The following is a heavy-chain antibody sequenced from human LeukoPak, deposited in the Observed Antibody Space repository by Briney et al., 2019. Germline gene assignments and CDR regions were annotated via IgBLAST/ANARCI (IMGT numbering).Heavy chain of an antibody. CDR3: AREGRHAFDI. CDR2: TNYRSKWNT. Sequence: SQTLSLTCAISGDSVSNNSATWNWIRQSPSRGLEWLGRTNYRSKWNTDYAVSVKSRTTINPDTSKNQFSLHLNSVTPEDAAVYYCAREGRHAFDIWGQGTMVTISS. J-gene: IGHJ3*02. D-gene: IGHD2-15*01. CDR1: GDSVSNNSAT. V-gene: IGHV6-1*01.